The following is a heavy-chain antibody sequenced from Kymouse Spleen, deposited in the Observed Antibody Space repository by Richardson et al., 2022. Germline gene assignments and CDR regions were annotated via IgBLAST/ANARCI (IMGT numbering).Heavy chain of an antibody. Sequence: QVQLQESGPGLVKPSETLSLTCTVSGGSISSYYWSWIRQPPGKGLEWIGYIYYSGSTNYNPSLKSRVTISVDTSKNQFSLKLSSVTAADTAVYYCAREGLTGDFDYWGQGTLVTVSS. V-gene: IGHV4-59*01. CDR2: IYYSGST. CDR3: AREGLTGDFDY. D-gene: IGHD7-27*02. J-gene: IGHJ4*02. CDR1: GGSISSYY.